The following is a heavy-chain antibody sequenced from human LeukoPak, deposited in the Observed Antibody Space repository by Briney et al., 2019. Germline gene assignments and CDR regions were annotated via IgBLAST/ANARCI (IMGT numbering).Heavy chain of an antibody. CDR3: ARATDSIVHWFDP. V-gene: IGHV4-39*07. Sequence: PSETLSLTCTVSGGSISSSSYYWGWIRQPPGKGLEWIGSIYYSGSTNYNPSLKSRVTISVDTSKNQFSLKLSSVTAADTAVYYCARATDSIVHWFDPWGQGTLVTVSS. D-gene: IGHD2-15*01. CDR2: IYYSGST. J-gene: IGHJ5*02. CDR1: GGSISSSSYY.